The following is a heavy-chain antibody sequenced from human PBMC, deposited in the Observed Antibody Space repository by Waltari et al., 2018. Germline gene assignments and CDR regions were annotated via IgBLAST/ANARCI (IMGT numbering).Heavy chain of an antibody. CDR2: LKSKAEGGTT. V-gene: IGHV3-15*01. CDR1: GFPFANAW. CDR3: TTEGGRTWPMY. J-gene: IGHJ4*02. D-gene: IGHD2-2*01. Sequence: EVPLVESGGGLVKPGDSLRLFCVASGFPFANAWINWVRQAPGKGLEWVGRLKSKAEGGTTDYAAPVKGRFAISRDDSKDTAYLQMNSLKTEDTAMYFCTTEGGRTWPMYWGQGTLVTVSS.